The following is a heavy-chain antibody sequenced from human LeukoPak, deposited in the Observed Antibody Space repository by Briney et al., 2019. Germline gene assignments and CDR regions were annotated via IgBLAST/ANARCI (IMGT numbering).Heavy chain of an antibody. CDR3: AKGGSAAIKGDFDY. CDR2: IRWNSGSI. J-gene: IGHJ4*02. Sequence: GGSLRLSCAASGFTFDDYAMHWVRQAPGKGLEWVSGIRWNSGSIGHADSVKGRFTISRDNAKNSLYLQMNSLRAEDTALYYCAKGGSAAIKGDFDYWGQGTLVTVSS. CDR1: GFTFDDYA. D-gene: IGHD2-2*02. V-gene: IGHV3-9*01.